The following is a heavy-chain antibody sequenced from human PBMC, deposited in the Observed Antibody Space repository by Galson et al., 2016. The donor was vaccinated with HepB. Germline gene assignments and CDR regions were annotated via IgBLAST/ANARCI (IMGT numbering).Heavy chain of an antibody. CDR1: GFIFSNYG. D-gene: IGHD3-16*01. CDR3: ARDNNEDYIWGTYGYGEFDY. J-gene: IGHJ4*02. CDR2: IWYDGSNE. Sequence: SLRLSCAASGFIFSNYGMHWVRQAPGKGLEWVAVIWYDGSNEYYIDSVKGRFTISRDNSKNTVYLQMNTLRAEDTAVYYCARDNNEDYIWGTYGYGEFDYWGQGTLVTVSS. V-gene: IGHV3-33*01.